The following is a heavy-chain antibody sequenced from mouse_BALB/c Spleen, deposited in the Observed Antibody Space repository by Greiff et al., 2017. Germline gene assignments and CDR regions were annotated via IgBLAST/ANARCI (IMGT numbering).Heavy chain of an antibody. J-gene: IGHJ2*01. CDR1: GFTFTDYY. D-gene: IGHD4-1*01. CDR2: IRNKANGYTT. Sequence: EVKLMESGGGLVQPGGSLRLSCATSGFTFTDYYMSWVRQPPGKALEWLGFIRNKANGYTTEYSASVKGRFTISRDNSQSILYLQMNTLRAEDSATYYCARGTGHFDYWGQGTTLTVSS. V-gene: IGHV7-3*02. CDR3: ARGTGHFDY.